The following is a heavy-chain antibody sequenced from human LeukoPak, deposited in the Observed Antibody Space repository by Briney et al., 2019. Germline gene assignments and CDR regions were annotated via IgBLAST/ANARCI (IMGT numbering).Heavy chain of an antibody. J-gene: IGHJ4*02. D-gene: IGHD3-22*01. V-gene: IGHV3-33*08. CDR2: IWYDGSNK. Sequence: GGSLRLSCAASGFTFSSYSMNWVRQAPGKGLEWVAVIWYDGSNKYYADSVKGRFTISRDNSKNTLYLQMNSLRAEDTAVYYCARGGMDSSGYYSPFDYWGQGTLVTVSS. CDR3: ARGGMDSSGYYSPFDY. CDR1: GFTFSSYS.